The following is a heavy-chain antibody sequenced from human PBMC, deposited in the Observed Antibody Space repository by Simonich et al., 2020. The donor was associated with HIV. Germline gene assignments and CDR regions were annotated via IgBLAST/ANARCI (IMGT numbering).Heavy chain of an antibody. V-gene: IGHV4-59*12. D-gene: IGHD1-26*01. J-gene: IGHJ6*03. CDR2: IYYSEST. Sequence: QVQLQESGPGLVKPSETLSLTCTVSGGSISTYYWSWIRQPPGKGLEWIGYIYYSESTNSNPPLKSRVTISEDTSKNQFSLKLSSVAAADTAVYYCARGGGTYYGGFYYMDVWGKGTTVTVSS. CDR1: GGSISTYY. CDR3: ARGGGTYYGGFYYMDV.